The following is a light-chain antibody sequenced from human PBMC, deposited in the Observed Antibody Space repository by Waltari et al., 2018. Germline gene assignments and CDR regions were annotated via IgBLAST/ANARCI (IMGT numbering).Light chain of an antibody. J-gene: IGKJ3*01. Sequence: DIQMTQSPSSLSASVGDRVTITCRASRSISTYLNWYQQKPGKAPKLLIFAASILQSGVPSRFSGSGSGTDFSLTISTLQPEDFATYYGQYSYNPRQGFTFGPGTKVDI. CDR3: QYSYNPRQGFT. V-gene: IGKV1-39*01. CDR1: RSISTY. CDR2: AAS.